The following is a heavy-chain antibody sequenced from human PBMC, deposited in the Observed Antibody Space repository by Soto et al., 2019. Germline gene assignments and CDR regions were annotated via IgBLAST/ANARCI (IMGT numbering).Heavy chain of an antibody. D-gene: IGHD2-2*01. Sequence: PPPSLSLTCAISGDSVSSNRAAWNWLRQSPSRGLEWLGRTYYRSKWYNDYAVSVKSRITINPDTSKNQFSLQLNSVTPEDTAVYYCARDLAGVPAAILNYYYGMDVWGQGTTVTVSS. CDR3: ARDLAGVPAAILNYYYGMDV. CDR2: TYYRSKWYN. J-gene: IGHJ6*02. V-gene: IGHV6-1*01. CDR1: GDSVSSNRAA.